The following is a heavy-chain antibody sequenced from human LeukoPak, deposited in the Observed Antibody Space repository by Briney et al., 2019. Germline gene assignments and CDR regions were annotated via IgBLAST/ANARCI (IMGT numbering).Heavy chain of an antibody. CDR1: GYTFTNYY. J-gene: IGHJ4*02. D-gene: IGHD3-10*01. Sequence: GASVKVSCKASGYTFTNYYMHWVRQAPGQGLEWMGGTIPIFDTADYAQKFQDRVTITADESTSTAYMELSSLRSDDTAVYYCASGEGFGESMSFDNWGQGTLVTVSS. CDR3: ASGEGFGESMSFDN. V-gene: IGHV1-69*13. CDR2: TIPIFDTA.